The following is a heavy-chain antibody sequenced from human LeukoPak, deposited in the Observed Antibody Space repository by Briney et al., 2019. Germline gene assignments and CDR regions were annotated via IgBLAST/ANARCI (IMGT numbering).Heavy chain of an antibody. CDR2: RSHDGGIE. D-gene: IGHD3-22*01. Sequence: GTSLRLSCAASGFPFSRYAVHWVRQAPGKGLEWVALRSHDGGIEDYADSVKGRFTISRDNSRNTLYLQMNSLKPGDTAVYYCASSNEFYYDTSTYVDYWGQGTLVTVSS. CDR3: ASSNEFYYDTSTYVDY. J-gene: IGHJ4*02. V-gene: IGHV3-30-3*01. CDR1: GFPFSRYA.